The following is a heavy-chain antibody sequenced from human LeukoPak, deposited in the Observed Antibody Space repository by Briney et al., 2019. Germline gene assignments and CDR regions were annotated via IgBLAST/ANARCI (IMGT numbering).Heavy chain of an antibody. D-gene: IGHD5-12*01. CDR1: GFTFDDYA. Sequence: GGSLRLSCAASGFTFDDYAMHWVRQAPGKGLEWVSFISWHGGSTYYADSVKGRFIISRDNSKNSLYLQMNSLRAEDTALYYCAKDGIVATIGDDYFDYWGQGTLVIVSS. CDR3: AKDGIVATIGDDYFDY. J-gene: IGHJ4*02. V-gene: IGHV3-43D*03. CDR2: ISWHGGST.